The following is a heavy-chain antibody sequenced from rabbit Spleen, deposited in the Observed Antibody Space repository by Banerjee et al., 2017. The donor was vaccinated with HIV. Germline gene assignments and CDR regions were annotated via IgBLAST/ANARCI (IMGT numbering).Heavy chain of an antibody. CDR3: ARDLVGVIGWNFAW. CDR1: GFDFSRYG. D-gene: IGHD5-1*01. V-gene: IGHV1S45*01. Sequence: QEQLKETGGGLVQPGGSLTLSCKASGFDFSRYGVSWVRQAPGKGLEWIACINIVTGKSVYASWAKGRFIMSRISSTTVTLQMTSLTAADTATYFCARDLVGVIGWNFAWWGPGTLVTVS. CDR2: INIVTGKS. J-gene: IGHJ4*01.